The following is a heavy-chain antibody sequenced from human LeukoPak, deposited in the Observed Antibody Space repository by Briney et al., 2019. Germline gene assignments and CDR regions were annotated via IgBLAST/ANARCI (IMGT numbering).Heavy chain of an antibody. D-gene: IGHD2-2*01. V-gene: IGHV4-4*07. CDR1: GDSISNYY. CDR2: MYTSGAT. CDR3: AREGPAASTFFYYFMDV. J-gene: IGHJ6*03. Sequence: SETLSLTCTVSGDSISNYYWTWIRQPAGEGLEWIGRMYTSGATNYNPSLKSRATMSVDTSKNQLSLRLSSVTAADRAVYYCAREGPAASTFFYYFMDVWGKGTTVTVSS.